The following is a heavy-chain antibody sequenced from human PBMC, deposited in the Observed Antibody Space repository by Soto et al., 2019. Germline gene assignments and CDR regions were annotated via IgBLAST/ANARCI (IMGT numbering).Heavy chain of an antibody. CDR2: ITSDGGVT. CDR3: ARLPKGSTVTS. D-gene: IGHD4-17*01. V-gene: IGHV3-48*02. Sequence: EVQLVESGGGLVHPGGSLRLSCAASGSTFSDYSMNWVRQAPGKGLEWVSYITSDGGVTYYADSVKGRFSVSRDNDKKSLFLQMNSLRDEDTAVYYCARLPKGSTVTSWGQGTLVTVSS. J-gene: IGHJ4*02. CDR1: GSTFSDYS.